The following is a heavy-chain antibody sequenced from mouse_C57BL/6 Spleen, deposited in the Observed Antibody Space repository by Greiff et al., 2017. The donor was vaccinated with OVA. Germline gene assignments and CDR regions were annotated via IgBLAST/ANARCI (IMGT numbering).Heavy chain of an antibody. D-gene: IGHD2-1*01. CDR2: IWPGGGT. Sequence: QVQLKESGPGLVAPSPSLSISCTVSGFSLTSYAISWVRQPPGKGLEWLGVIWPGGGTNYNSARKSRLSISKDNSKSQVFLKMNSLQTDDTARYYCARNEVYYGNPFAYWGQGTLVTVSA. CDR3: ARNEVYYGNPFAY. V-gene: IGHV2-9-1*01. J-gene: IGHJ3*01. CDR1: GFSLTSYA.